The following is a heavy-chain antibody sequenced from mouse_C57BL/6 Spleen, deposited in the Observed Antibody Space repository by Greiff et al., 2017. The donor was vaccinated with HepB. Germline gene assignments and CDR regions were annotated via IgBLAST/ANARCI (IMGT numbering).Heavy chain of an antibody. CDR2: ISSGSSTI. J-gene: IGHJ3*01. CDR3: ARQGNYGFSWFAY. V-gene: IGHV5-17*01. D-gene: IGHD1-1*01. CDR1: GFTFSDYG. Sequence: EVKLVESGGGLVKPGGSLKLSCAASGFTFSDYGMHWVRQAPEKGLEWVAYISSGSSTIYNADTVKGRFTISRDNAKNTLFLQMTSLRSEDTAMYYCARQGNYGFSWFAYWGQGTLVTVSA.